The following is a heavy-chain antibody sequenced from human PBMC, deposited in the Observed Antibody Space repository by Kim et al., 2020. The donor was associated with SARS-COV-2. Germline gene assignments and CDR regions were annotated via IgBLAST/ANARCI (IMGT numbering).Heavy chain of an antibody. J-gene: IGHJ4*02. Sequence: ASVKVSCKASGYTFTSYYMHWVRQAPGQGLEWMGIINPSGGSTSYAQKFQGRVTMTRDTSTSTVYMELSSLRSEDTAVYYCARTPRSSWYGDYFDYWGQGTLVTVSS. CDR2: INPSGGST. CDR3: ARTPRSSWYGDYFDY. CDR1: GYTFTSYY. V-gene: IGHV1-46*01. D-gene: IGHD6-13*01.